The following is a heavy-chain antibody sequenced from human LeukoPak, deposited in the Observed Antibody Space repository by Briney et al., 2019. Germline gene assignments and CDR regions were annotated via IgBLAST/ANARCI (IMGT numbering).Heavy chain of an antibody. Sequence: SETLSLTCAVSGYSISSGYYWGWIRQPPGKGLEWIGSIYHSGSTYYNPSLKSRVTISVDTSKNQFSLKLTSVPAADTAVYFCARPSLGLPAAFFDYWGQGTLVTVSS. D-gene: IGHD2-2*01. J-gene: IGHJ4*02. CDR2: IYHSGST. CDR3: ARPSLGLPAAFFDY. CDR1: GYSISSGYY. V-gene: IGHV4-38-2*01.